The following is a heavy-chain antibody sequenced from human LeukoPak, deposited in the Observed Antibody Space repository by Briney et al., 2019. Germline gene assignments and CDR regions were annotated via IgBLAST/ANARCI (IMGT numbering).Heavy chain of an antibody. Sequence: ASLKVSCKASGYTFTGYYMHWARQAPGQGLEWMGWINPNSGGTNYAQKFQGRVTMTRDTSISTAYMELSRLRSDDTAVYYCARGGFSGSGYYLYWGQGTLVTVSS. CDR2: INPNSGGT. CDR1: GYTFTGYY. D-gene: IGHD3-3*01. V-gene: IGHV1-2*02. J-gene: IGHJ4*02. CDR3: ARGGFSGSGYYLY.